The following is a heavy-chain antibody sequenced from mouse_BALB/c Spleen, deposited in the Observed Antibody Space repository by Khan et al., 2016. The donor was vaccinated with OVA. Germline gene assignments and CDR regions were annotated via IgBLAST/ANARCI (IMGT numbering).Heavy chain of an antibody. CDR1: GYSITSGYG. CDR2: ISYSGST. D-gene: IGHD1-2*01. Sequence: EVKLLESGPGLVKPSQSLSLTCTVTGYSITSGYGWNWIRQFPGNKLEWMGYISYSGSTNYNPSLKSRISITRDTSKNQFFLQLNSVTTEDTATYYCARTARKKYWGQGTTLTVSS. V-gene: IGHV3-2*02. CDR3: ARTARKKY. J-gene: IGHJ2*01.